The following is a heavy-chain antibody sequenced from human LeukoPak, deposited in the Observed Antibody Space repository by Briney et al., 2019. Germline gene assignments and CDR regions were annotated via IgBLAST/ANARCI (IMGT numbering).Heavy chain of an antibody. D-gene: IGHD2-2*01. CDR2: IYYSGST. V-gene: IGHV4-39*07. Sequence: SETLSLTCTVSGGSISSSSYYWGWIRQPPGKGLEWIGSIYYSGSTYYNPPLKSRVTISVDTSKNQFSLKLSSVTAADTAVYYCARDLFGGNIVVVPAARTTNWFDPWGQGTLVTVSS. CDR1: GGSISSSSYY. J-gene: IGHJ5*02. CDR3: ARDLFGGNIVVVPAARTTNWFDP.